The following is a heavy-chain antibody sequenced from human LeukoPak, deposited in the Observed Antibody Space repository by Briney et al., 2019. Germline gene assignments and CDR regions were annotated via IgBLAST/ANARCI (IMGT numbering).Heavy chain of an antibody. J-gene: IGHJ6*02. V-gene: IGHV3-23*01. CDR3: AKDPEWLQLSGGHGMDV. CDR1: GFTFSSYA. CDR2: ISGSGGST. Sequence: PGGSLRLSCAASGFTFSSYAMSWVRQAPGKGLEWVSAISGSGGSTYYADSVKGRFTVSRDNSKNTLYLQMNSLRAEDTAVYYCAKDPEWLQLSGGHGMDVWGQGTTVTVSS. D-gene: IGHD5-24*01.